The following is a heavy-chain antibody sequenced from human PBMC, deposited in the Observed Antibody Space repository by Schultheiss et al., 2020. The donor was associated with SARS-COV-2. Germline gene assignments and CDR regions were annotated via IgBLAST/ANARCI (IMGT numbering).Heavy chain of an antibody. CDR3: ARSIAARGRGSGLNWFDP. CDR1: GYTFTSYA. V-gene: IGHV1-3*01. D-gene: IGHD6-6*01. J-gene: IGHJ5*02. Sequence: ASVKVSCKASGYTFTSYAMHWVRQAPGQRLEWMGWINAGNGNTKYSQKFQGRVTITRDTSASTAYMELSSLRSEDTAVYYCARSIAARGRGSGLNWFDPWSQGALVTVSS. CDR2: INAGNGNT.